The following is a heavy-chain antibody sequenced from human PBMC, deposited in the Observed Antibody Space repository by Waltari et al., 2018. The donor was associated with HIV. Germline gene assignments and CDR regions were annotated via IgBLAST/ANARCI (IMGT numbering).Heavy chain of an antibody. J-gene: IGHJ5*01. D-gene: IGHD1-26*01. CDR3: AVNHGSDWTPFDS. V-gene: IGHV1-2*02. Sequence: QVQLVQSGAEVKKPGASVRVSCKASGYSFTDLYMHWVRQAPGQGPEWMGWINPKNGGTIYAQNFQGRVTMTRDTSITTAYMDLTGLTSDDTAVYYCAVNHGSDWTPFDSCGQGTLVTVSS. CDR2: INPKNGGT. CDR1: GYSFTDLY.